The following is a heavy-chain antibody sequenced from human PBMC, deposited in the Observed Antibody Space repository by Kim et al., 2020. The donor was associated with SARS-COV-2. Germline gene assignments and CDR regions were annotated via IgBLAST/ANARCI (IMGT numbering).Heavy chain of an antibody. CDR3: ARGLVRGVITPFDY. V-gene: IGHV4-34*01. J-gene: IGHJ4*02. D-gene: IGHD3-10*01. Sequence: PALKRRVTISVDTSKNQFSLKLSSVPAADTAVYYCARGLVRGVITPFDYWGQGTLVTVSS.